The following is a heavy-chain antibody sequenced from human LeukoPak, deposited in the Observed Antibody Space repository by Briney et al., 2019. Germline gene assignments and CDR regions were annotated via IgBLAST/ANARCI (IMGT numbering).Heavy chain of an antibody. V-gene: IGHV1-46*01. D-gene: IGHD6-19*01. Sequence: ASVKVSCRASGYTFTSYYMHWVRQAPGQGLEWMGIINPSGGSTSYAQKFQGRVTMTRDTSTSTVYMELSSLRSEDTAVYYCARACIAVAGTKVIYYYMDVWGKGTTVTISS. J-gene: IGHJ6*03. CDR3: ARACIAVAGTKVIYYYMDV. CDR2: INPSGGST. CDR1: GYTFTSYY.